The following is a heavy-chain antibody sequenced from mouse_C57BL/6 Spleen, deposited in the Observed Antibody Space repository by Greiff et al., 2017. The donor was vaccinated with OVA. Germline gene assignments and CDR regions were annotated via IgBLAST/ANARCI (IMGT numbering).Heavy chain of an antibody. CDR2: IYPGSGST. Sequence: VQLQQPGAELVKPGASVKMSCKASGYTFTSYWITWVKQRPGQGLEWIGDIYPGSGSTNYNEKFKSKATLTVDTSSSTAYMQLSSLTSEDSAVYYCARSYYDYDGMDYWGQGTSVTVSS. J-gene: IGHJ4*01. CDR3: ARSYYDYDGMDY. V-gene: IGHV1-55*01. CDR1: GYTFTSYW. D-gene: IGHD2-10*01.